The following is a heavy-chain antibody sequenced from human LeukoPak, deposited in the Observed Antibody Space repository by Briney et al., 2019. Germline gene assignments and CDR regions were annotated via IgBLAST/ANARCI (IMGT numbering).Heavy chain of an antibody. CDR2: IYSGGST. V-gene: IGHV3-NL1*01. J-gene: IGHJ4*02. CDR1: GFTFSSYG. CDR3: ARGGDSGSYPLGY. D-gene: IGHD1-26*01. Sequence: GRSLRLSCAASGFTFSSYGMHWVRQAPGKGLEWVSVIYSGGSTYYADSVKGRFTISRDNSKNTLYLQMNSLRAEDTAVYYCARGGDSGSYPLGYWGQGTLVTVSS.